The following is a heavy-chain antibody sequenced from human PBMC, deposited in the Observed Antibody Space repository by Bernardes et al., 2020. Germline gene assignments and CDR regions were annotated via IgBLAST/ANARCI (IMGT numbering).Heavy chain of an antibody. V-gene: IGHV4-59*01. CDR3: ARARFSSSSWPSLIYYGMDV. CDR2: IYYSGST. CDR1: GGSIRSYY. J-gene: IGHJ6*02. D-gene: IGHD6-13*01. Sequence: SETLSLTCTVSGGSIRSYYWSWIRQPPGKGLEWIGYIYYSGSTNYNPSLKSRVTISVDTSKNQFSLKLSSVTAADTAVYYCARARFSSSSWPSLIYYGMDVWGQGTTVTVSS.